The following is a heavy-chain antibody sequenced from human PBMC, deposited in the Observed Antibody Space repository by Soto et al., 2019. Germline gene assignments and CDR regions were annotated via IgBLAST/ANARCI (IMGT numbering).Heavy chain of an antibody. V-gene: IGHV3-11*06. J-gene: IGHJ4*02. CDR1: GFTFSDYY. D-gene: IGHD1-1*01. CDR2: SSNSGTFT. Sequence: PGGSLRLSCAASGFTFSDYYMSWIRQAPGKGLEWIAYSSNSGTFTKYADSVKGRFSISRDNAKNSLYLQINNLSGEDTATYFCARSGDNYNLLDFCGQGTPVTGSS. CDR3: ARSGDNYNLLDF.